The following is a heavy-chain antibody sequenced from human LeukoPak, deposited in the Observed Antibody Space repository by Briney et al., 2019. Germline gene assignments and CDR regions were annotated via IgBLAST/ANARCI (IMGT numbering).Heavy chain of an antibody. CDR1: GFTFSGHW. CDR2: ITSAGRAI. D-gene: IGHD5-12*01. CDR3: ASDIVATSGDF. Sequence: GGSLRLSCAASGFTFSGHWMSWIRQAPGKGLEWVSYITSAGRAIYYADSVQGRFTISRDNARNSLYLQMNGLRAEDTAVYYCASDIVATSGDFWGQGTLVTVSS. V-gene: IGHV3-11*01. J-gene: IGHJ4*02.